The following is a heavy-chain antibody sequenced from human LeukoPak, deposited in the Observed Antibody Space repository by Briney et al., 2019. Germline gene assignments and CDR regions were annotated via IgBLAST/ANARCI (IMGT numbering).Heavy chain of an antibody. V-gene: IGHV4-38-2*02. CDR2: IYHSGST. CDR1: GYSISSGYY. CDR3: ARGRLLGLDY. D-gene: IGHD5-18*01. Sequence: SETLSLTCTVSGYSISSGYYWGWIRQPPGKGLEWIGSIYHSGSTYYNPSLKSRVTLSVDTSKNQFYLRLTSVTAADTAVYYCARGRLLGLDYWGQGTLVTVSS. J-gene: IGHJ4*02.